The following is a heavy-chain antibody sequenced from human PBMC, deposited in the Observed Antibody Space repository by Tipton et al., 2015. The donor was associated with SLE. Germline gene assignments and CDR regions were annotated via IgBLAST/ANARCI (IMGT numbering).Heavy chain of an antibody. Sequence: SLRLSCAASGFTFSSYAMSWVRQAPGKGLEWVSAISGSGGSTYYADSVKGRFTISRDNSKNTLYLQMNSLRAEDTAVYYCAKESTYSNYPLDWFDPWGQGTLVTVSS. CDR1: GFTFSSYA. J-gene: IGHJ5*02. CDR3: AKESTYSNYPLDWFDP. D-gene: IGHD4-11*01. V-gene: IGHV3-23*01. CDR2: ISGSGGST.